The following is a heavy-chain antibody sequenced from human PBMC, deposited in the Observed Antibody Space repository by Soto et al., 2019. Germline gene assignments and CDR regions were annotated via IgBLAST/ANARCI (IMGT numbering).Heavy chain of an antibody. CDR1: GFTFSDYY. V-gene: IGHV3-11*06. CDR3: ARDGFPYYYGSGSYSTYPLFDY. Sequence: PGGSLRLSCAASGFTFSDYYMSWIRQAPGKGLEWVSYISSSSSNTKYADSVKGRFTISRDNAKNSLYLQMNSLRAEDTAVYYCARDGFPYYYGSGSYSTYPLFDYWGQGTLVTVSS. J-gene: IGHJ4*02. D-gene: IGHD3-10*01. CDR2: ISSSSSNT.